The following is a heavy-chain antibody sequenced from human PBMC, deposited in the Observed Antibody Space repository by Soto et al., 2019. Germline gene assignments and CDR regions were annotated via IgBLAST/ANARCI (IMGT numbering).Heavy chain of an antibody. Sequence: QLQLQESGPGLVKPSETLSLTCTVSGGSISSSSYYWGWIRQPPGKGLEWIGSIYYSGSTYYDPSLTRIATVSVTPSKHLFSLQLSSVTAADTAAYSCARLPLYYSYYYYGMAGWGQASTVAVCS. V-gene: IGHV4-39*01. J-gene: IGHJ6*02. D-gene: IGHD3-10*01. CDR3: ARLPLYYSYYYYGMAG. CDR1: GGSISSSSYY. CDR2: IYYSGST.